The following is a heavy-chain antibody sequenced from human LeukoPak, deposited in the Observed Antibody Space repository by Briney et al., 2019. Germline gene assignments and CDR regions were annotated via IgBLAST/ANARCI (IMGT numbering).Heavy chain of an antibody. J-gene: IGHJ4*02. Sequence: GASVKVSCKASGYTFTSYYMHWVRQAPGQGLEWMGIINPSGGSTSYAQKFQGRVTMTRDMSTSTVYMELSSLRSEDTAVYYCASQMATTLYYFDYWGQGTLVTVSS. CDR1: GYTFTSYY. V-gene: IGHV1-46*01. CDR2: INPSGGST. D-gene: IGHD5-24*01. CDR3: ASQMATTLYYFDY.